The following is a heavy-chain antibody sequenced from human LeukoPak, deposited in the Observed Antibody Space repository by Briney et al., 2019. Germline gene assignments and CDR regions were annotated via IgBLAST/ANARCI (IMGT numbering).Heavy chain of an antibody. J-gene: IGHJ6*02. D-gene: IGHD6-13*01. V-gene: IGHV3-23*01. Sequence: VGSLRLSCAASGFTFSSYAMSWVRQAPGKGLEWVSAISGSGGSTYYADSVKGGFTLSRDSSKKTLYLQMNSLRAEDTAVYYCAKEGGEGSSWPAYYYYGMDVWGQGTTVTVAS. CDR2: ISGSGGST. CDR3: AKEGGEGSSWPAYYYYGMDV. CDR1: GFTFSSYA.